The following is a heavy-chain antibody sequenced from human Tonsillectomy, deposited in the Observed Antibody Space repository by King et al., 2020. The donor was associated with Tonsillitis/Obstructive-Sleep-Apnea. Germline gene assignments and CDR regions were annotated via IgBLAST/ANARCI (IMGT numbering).Heavy chain of an antibody. V-gene: IGHV1-46*01. D-gene: IGHD2-2*01. CDR1: GYTFTSYY. CDR3: ARDWGGYCSSTSCVSSQDY. Sequence: VQLVESGAEVKKPGASVKVSCKASGYTFTSYYMHWVRQAPGQGLEWMGMINPSGGSTTYAQKFQGRVTMTRDTSTSTVYMELSSLGSEDTAVYYCARDWGGYCSSTSCVSSQDYWGQGTLVTVSS. CDR2: INPSGGST. J-gene: IGHJ4*02.